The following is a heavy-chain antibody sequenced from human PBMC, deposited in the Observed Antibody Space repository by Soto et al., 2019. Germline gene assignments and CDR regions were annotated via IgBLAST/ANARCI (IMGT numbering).Heavy chain of an antibody. V-gene: IGHV1-58*02. CDR2: IVVGSGHI. CDR1: GFTFTTSA. CDR3: AEPISAVGGSGYDGLAV. D-gene: IGHD6-19*01. J-gene: IGHJ6*02. Sequence: SVKVSCKASGFTFTTSAMQWVRQARGQRLEWIGWIVVGSGHINYAQQFHERVTITRDMSTGTVYMELSSLRSEDTAVYYCAEPISAVGGSGYDGLAVRGQGPTVTGS.